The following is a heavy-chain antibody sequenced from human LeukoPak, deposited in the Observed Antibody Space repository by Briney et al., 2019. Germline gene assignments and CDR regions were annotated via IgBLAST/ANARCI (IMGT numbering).Heavy chain of an antibody. V-gene: IGHV1-8*01. CDR2: MNPNSGNT. J-gene: IGHJ5*02. D-gene: IGHD3-9*01. CDR3: ARSEILRYFDWLPNWFDP. CDR1: GYTFTSYD. Sequence: ASVKVSCKASGYTFTSYDINWVRQATGQGLEWMGWMNPNSGNTGYAQKFQGRVTMTRNTSISTAYMELSSLRSGDTAVYYCARSEILRYFDWLPNWFDPWGQGTLVTVSS.